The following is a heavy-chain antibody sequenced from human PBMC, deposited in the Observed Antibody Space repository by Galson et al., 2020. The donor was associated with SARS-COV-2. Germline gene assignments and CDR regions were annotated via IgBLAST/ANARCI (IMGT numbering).Heavy chain of an antibody. D-gene: IGHD2-2*01. CDR3: ARLGSGASWFDC. Sequence: ETSETLSLTCTVSVGSITSSSSYWGWLRPPPGKGLEWIVNIYHSGITYYTPSLKSRVTMSVDTTKSQFSLKRSSVTAADTGVYYCARLGSGASWFDCWGQGTLVTVSS. V-gene: IGHV4-39*01. CDR2: IYHSGIT. CDR1: VGSITSSSSY. J-gene: IGHJ4*02.